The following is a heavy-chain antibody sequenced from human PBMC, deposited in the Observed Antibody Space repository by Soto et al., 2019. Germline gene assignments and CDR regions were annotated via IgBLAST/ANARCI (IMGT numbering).Heavy chain of an antibody. CDR3: AKGPKITMVVVVITLGGGAFDI. Sequence: GGSLRLSCAASGFTFSSYAMSWVRQTPGKGLEWVSAISGSGGSTYYADSVKGRFTISRDNSKNTLYLQMNSLRAEDTAVYYCAKGPKITMVVVVITLGGGAFDIWGQGTMVTVSS. D-gene: IGHD3-22*01. V-gene: IGHV3-23*01. CDR1: GFTFSSYA. CDR2: ISGSGGST. J-gene: IGHJ3*02.